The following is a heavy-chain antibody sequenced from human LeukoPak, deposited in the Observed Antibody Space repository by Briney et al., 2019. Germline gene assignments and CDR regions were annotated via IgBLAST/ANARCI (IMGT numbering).Heavy chain of an antibody. CDR1: GYTFTGYY. V-gene: IGHV1-2*02. Sequence: GASVKVSCKASGYTFTGYYMRWVRQAPGQGLEWMGWINPNSGATTYAQKFQGRVTMTRDTSISTAYMELSRLRSDDTAVYYCARDVPLIAAAGTDWFDPWGQGTLVTVSS. J-gene: IGHJ5*02. D-gene: IGHD6-13*01. CDR3: ARDVPLIAAAGTDWFDP. CDR2: INPNSGAT.